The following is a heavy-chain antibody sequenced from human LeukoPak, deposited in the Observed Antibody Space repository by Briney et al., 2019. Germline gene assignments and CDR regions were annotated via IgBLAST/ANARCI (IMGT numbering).Heavy chain of an antibody. CDR2: INTNTGNP. V-gene: IGHV7-4-1*02. CDR3: ARVYSRAGPGGGY. J-gene: IGHJ4*02. Sequence: ASVKVSCKASGYTFTSYGISWVRQAPGQGLEWMGWINTNTGNPTYAQGFTGRFVFSLDTSVSTAYLQISSLQAEDTAVYYCARVYSRAGPGGGYWGQGTLVTVSS. D-gene: IGHD6-13*01. CDR1: GYTFTSYG.